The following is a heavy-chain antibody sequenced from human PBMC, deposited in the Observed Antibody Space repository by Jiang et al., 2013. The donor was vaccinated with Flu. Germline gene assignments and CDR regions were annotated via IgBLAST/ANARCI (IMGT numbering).Heavy chain of an antibody. CDR3: ATVNTVTTFDY. D-gene: IGHD4-17*01. V-gene: IGHV1-24*01. Sequence: HWVRQAPGKGLEWMGGFDPEDGETIYAQKFQGRVTMTEDTSTDTAYMELSSLRSEDTAVYYCATVNTVTTFDYWGQGTLVTVSS. J-gene: IGHJ4*02. CDR2: FDPEDGET.